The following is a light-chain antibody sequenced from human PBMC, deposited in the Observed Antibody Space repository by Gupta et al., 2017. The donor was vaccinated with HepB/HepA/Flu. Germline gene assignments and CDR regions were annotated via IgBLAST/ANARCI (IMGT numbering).Light chain of an antibody. CDR2: EVN. Sequence: SGSPGQSVAISCTGTYNDIGSYKRVSWYQQHPGAAPQLIIYEVNNRPSEVPDRFSGSKSGNTASLTISGLQAEDEGDYYCCCSYTPTTTSVVFGGGTKLTVL. V-gene: IGLV2-18*02. J-gene: IGLJ3*02. CDR3: CSYTPTTTSVV. CDR1: YNDIGSYKR.